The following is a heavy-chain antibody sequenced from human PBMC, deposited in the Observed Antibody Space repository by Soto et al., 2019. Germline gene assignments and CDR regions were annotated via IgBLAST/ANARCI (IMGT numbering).Heavy chain of an antibody. J-gene: IGHJ4*02. D-gene: IGHD4-17*01. Sequence: QVQLVPSGAEVKKPGSSVKVSCKASGGTFSSYTISWVRQAPGQGLEWMGRIIPILGIANYAQKFQGRVTITADKSTSTAYMELSSLRSEDTAVYYCAVSSSDYGDYDLMDYWGQGTLVTVSS. CDR3: AVSSSDYGDYDLMDY. CDR1: GGTFSSYT. V-gene: IGHV1-69*02. CDR2: IIPILGIA.